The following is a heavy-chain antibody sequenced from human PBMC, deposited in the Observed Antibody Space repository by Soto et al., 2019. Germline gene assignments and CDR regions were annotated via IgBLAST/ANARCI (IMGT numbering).Heavy chain of an antibody. D-gene: IGHD6-6*01. CDR2: ISGSGGST. CDR1: RFTFMAET. Sequence: GGSVRLSRAASRFTFMAETRRLARQAPGKGLEWVAAISGSGGSTYYADSVKGRFTISRDNSKNTLYLQMNSLRAEDTAVYYCAKDRRVHSYSSPSGFDYWGQGTLVTVSS. V-gene: IGHV3-23*01. J-gene: IGHJ4*02. CDR3: AKDRRVHSYSSPSGFDY.